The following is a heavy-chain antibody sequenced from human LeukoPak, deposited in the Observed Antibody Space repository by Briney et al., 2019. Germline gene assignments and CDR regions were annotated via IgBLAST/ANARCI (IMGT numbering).Heavy chain of an antibody. CDR2: ISAYNGNT. CDR3: ASRGIAARPAEYFQH. CDR1: GYTFTSYG. V-gene: IGHV1-18*01. D-gene: IGHD6-6*01. Sequence: ASVKVSCKASGYTFTSYGISWVRQAPGQGLEWMGWISAYNGNTNYAQKFQGRVTITADESTSTAYMELSSLRSEDTAVYYCASRGIAARPAEYFQHWGQGTLVTVSS. J-gene: IGHJ1*01.